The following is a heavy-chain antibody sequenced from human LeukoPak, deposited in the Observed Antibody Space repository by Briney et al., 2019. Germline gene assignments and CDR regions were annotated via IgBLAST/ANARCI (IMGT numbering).Heavy chain of an antibody. CDR3: ARRRRYCSGGSCYWRGGFDY. V-gene: IGHV4-61*02. J-gene: IGHJ4*02. Sequence: SETLSLTCTVSGGSISSGNYYWTWIRQPAGKALEWIGRIYTSGSTNYNYSLKSRVTISADTSKNQFSLNLSSVTAADTAVYYCARRRRYCSGGSCYWRGGFDYWGQGTLVTVSS. CDR1: GGSISSGNYY. CDR2: IYTSGST. D-gene: IGHD2-15*01.